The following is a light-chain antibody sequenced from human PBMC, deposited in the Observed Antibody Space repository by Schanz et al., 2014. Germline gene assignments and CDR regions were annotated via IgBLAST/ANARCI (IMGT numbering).Light chain of an antibody. J-gene: IGKJ1*01. CDR1: QSVGSN. CDR2: GAS. Sequence: EIVMTQSPATLSVSPGDGATLSCRTSQSVGSNLAWYQQKPGQAPRLLIYGASTRATGLPARFSGSGSGTEFTLTISRLEPQDFGVYYCQQYGDSPWTFGQGTKVEMK. V-gene: IGKV3-15*01. CDR3: QQYGDSPWT.